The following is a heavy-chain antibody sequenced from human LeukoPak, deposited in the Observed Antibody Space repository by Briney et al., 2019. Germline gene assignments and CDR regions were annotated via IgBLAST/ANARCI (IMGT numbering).Heavy chain of an antibody. Sequence: GGSLRLSCAASGFTFSSYGMHWVRQAPGKGLEWVAVISYDGSNKYYADSVKGRFTISRDNSKNTLYLQMNSLRAEDTAVYYCAKDRTTVNEGGFFDYWGQGTLVTVSS. J-gene: IGHJ4*02. CDR1: GFTFSSYG. CDR3: AKDRTTVNEGGFFDY. D-gene: IGHD4-17*01. V-gene: IGHV3-30*18. CDR2: ISYDGSNK.